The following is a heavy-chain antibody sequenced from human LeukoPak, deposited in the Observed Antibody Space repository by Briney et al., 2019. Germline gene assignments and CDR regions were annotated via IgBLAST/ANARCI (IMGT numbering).Heavy chain of an antibody. CDR2: INHSGST. Sequence: SETLSLTCAVYGGSFSGYYWSWIRQPPGKGLEWIGEINHSGSTNYNPSLKSRVTISVDTSKNQFSLKLSSVTAADTAVYYCARQLARGAFDIWGQGTMVTVSS. D-gene: IGHD1-1*01. CDR3: ARQLARGAFDI. J-gene: IGHJ3*02. CDR1: GGSFSGYY. V-gene: IGHV4-34*01.